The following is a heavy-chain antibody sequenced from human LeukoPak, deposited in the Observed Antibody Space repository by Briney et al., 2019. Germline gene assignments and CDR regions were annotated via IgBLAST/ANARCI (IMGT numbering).Heavy chain of an antibody. V-gene: IGHV3-23*01. D-gene: IGHD3-22*01. Sequence: PGGSLRLSCAASGFTFSSYAMSWVRQAPGKGLEWVAAISGSGGSTYYADSVKGRFTISRDNSKNTLYLQMNSLIADDTALYYCASAARPTPHHSGPYWYYFDCWRQGILLPLSS. J-gene: IGHJ4*02. CDR3: ASAARPTPHHSGPYWYYFDC. CDR1: GFTFSSYA. CDR2: ISGSGGST.